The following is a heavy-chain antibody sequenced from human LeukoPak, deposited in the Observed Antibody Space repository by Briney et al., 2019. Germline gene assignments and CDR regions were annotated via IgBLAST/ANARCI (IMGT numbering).Heavy chain of an antibody. CDR1: GYTLTYNN. V-gene: IGHV1-18*01. D-gene: IGHD3-16*02. CDR2: ISAYNGNT. J-gene: IGHJ4*02. CDR3: AVYDYVWGSYRSD. Sequence: ASVKVSCKASGYTLTYNNISWVRQAPGQGLEWMGWISAYNGNTQYAQKLQGRVTMTTDTSTSTAYMELRSLRSDDTAVYYCAVYDYVWGSYRSDWGQGTLVTVSS.